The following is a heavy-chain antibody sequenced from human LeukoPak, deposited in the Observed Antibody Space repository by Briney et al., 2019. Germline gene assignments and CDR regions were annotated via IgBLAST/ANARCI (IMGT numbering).Heavy chain of an antibody. CDR3: ARPGYPYCSSTSCYFAWFDP. V-gene: IGHV4-34*01. CDR1: GGSFSGYY. D-gene: IGHD2-2*01. CDR2: INHSGST. Sequence: SETLSLTCAVYGGSFSGYYWSWIRQPPGKGPEWIGEINHSGSTNYNPSLKSRVTILVDTSKNQFSLKLSSVTAADTAVYYCARPGYPYCSSTSCYFAWFDPWGQGTLVTVSS. J-gene: IGHJ5*02.